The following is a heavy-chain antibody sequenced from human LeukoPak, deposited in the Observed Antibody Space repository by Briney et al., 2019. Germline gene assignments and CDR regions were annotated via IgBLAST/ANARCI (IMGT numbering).Heavy chain of an antibody. D-gene: IGHD5-12*01. J-gene: IGHJ4*02. V-gene: IGHV1-8*03. CDR2: MNPNSGNT. Sequence: ASVKVSCKASGGTFSSYAISWVRQAPGQGLEWMGWMNPNSGNTGYAQKFQGRVTITRNTSISTAYMELSSLRSEDTAVYYCARGRGWLRNDFWGQGTLVTVSS. CDR3: ARGRGWLRNDF. CDR1: GGTFSSYA.